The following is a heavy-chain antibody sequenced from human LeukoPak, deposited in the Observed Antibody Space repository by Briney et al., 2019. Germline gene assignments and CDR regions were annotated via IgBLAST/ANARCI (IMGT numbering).Heavy chain of an antibody. Sequence: SETLSLTCTVSGGSIRTTSSYWGWIRQPPGKGLEWIGSIFYSGYTYSNSSLESRVTMSVDTSKNQFSLKLNSATAADTAIYYCARHFAGHTLNFDYWGQGTLVTVSS. CDR3: ARHFAGHTLNFDY. V-gene: IGHV4-39*01. CDR1: GGSIRTTSSY. CDR2: IFYSGYT. J-gene: IGHJ4*02.